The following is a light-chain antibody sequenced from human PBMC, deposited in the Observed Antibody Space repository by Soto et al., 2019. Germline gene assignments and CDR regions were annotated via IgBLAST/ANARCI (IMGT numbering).Light chain of an antibody. V-gene: IGKV3-11*01. CDR1: QTVSNQ. Sequence: EMVLTQSPGTLSLSPGERATLSCRASQTVSNQLAWYQQKPGQAPRLLIYDASRRVTGIPARFSGSGSGTDFTLTLSSLEPEDFAGYYCQQRAGSSTFGQGTRLEIK. CDR3: QQRAGSST. CDR2: DAS. J-gene: IGKJ5*01.